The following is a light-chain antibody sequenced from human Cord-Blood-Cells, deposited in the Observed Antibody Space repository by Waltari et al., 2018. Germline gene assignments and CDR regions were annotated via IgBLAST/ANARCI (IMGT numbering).Light chain of an antibody. J-gene: IGLJ2*01. V-gene: IGLV2-14*01. Sequence: QSALTQPASVSGSPGQSIPISSTGTRTAVGGYNYVTWYQQHPGKAPKLMIYEVSNRPSGVSNRFSGSKSGNTASLTISGLQAEDEADYYCSSYTSSSTVVFGGGTKLTVL. CDR3: SSYTSSSTVV. CDR2: EVS. CDR1: RTAVGGYNY.